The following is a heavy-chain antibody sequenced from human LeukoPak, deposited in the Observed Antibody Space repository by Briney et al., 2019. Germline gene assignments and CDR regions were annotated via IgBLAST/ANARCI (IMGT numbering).Heavy chain of an antibody. D-gene: IGHD4-11*01. CDR3: AKDLDYSNYFDY. J-gene: IGHJ4*02. CDR2: IRYDGSNK. V-gene: IGHV3-30*02. CDR1: GFTFSSCD. Sequence: PGGSLRLSCAASGFTFSSCDMHWVRQAPGKGLEWVAFIRYDGSNKYYADSVKGRFAISRDNSKNTLYLQMNSLRAEDTAVYYCAKDLDYSNYFDYWGQGTLVTVSS.